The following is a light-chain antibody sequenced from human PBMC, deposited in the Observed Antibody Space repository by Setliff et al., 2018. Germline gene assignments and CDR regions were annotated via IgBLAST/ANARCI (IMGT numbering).Light chain of an antibody. J-gene: IGLJ2*01. CDR1: SSDVGGYSY. CDR2: DVS. Sequence: QSALTQPPSASGSPGQSVTISCTGTSSDVGGYSYVSWYQQHPGKAPKLMIYDVSKRPSGVSNRFSGSKSGNTASLTISGLQAEDEADYYCSSYTSSSTFVVFGGGTKVTVL. V-gene: IGLV2-14*01. CDR3: SSYTSSSTFVV.